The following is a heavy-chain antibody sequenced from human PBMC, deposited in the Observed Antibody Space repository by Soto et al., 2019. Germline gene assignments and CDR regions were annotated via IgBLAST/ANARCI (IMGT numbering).Heavy chain of an antibody. V-gene: IGHV1-58*01. CDR1: GFTFTSSA. J-gene: IGHJ6*02. CDR2: IVVGSGNT. CDR3: AAALKYCSGGSCYSYYYGMDV. Sequence: GASVKVSCKASGFTFTSSAVQWVRQARGQRLEWIGWIVVGSGNTNYAQKFQERVTITRDMSTSTAYMELSSLRSEDTAVYYCAAALKYCSGGSCYSYYYGMDVWGQGTTVTVSS. D-gene: IGHD2-15*01.